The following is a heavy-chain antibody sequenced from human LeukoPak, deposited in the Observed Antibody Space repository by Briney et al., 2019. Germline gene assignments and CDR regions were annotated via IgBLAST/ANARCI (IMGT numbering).Heavy chain of an antibody. CDR2: FHHSGTT. D-gene: IGHD1-1*01. J-gene: IGHJ5*02. CDR3: AKAGTTGIHHWFDP. CDR1: GDSISSDWF. V-gene: IGHV4-38-2*02. Sequence: PSETLSLTCTVSGDSISSDWFWVWIRQPPGKGLEWIGSFHHSGTTYYNPSLKSRVTISIDTSKNQFSLKLSSVTAADTAVYYCAKAGTTGIHHWFDPWGQGNLVTVSS.